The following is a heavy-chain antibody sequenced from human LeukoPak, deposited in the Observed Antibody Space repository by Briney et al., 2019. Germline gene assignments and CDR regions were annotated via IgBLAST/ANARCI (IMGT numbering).Heavy chain of an antibody. CDR1: GFTFSDYY. D-gene: IGHD3-22*01. J-gene: IGHJ4*02. V-gene: IGHV3-11*04. CDR2: ISSSSSTI. CDR3: ARDSRYYYDSSGYI. Sequence: GGSLRLSCAASGFTFSDYYMSWIRQAPGKGLEWVSYISSSSSTIYYADSVKGRFTISRDNAKNSLYLQMNSLRDEDTAVYYCARDSRYYYDSSGYIWGQGTLVTVSS.